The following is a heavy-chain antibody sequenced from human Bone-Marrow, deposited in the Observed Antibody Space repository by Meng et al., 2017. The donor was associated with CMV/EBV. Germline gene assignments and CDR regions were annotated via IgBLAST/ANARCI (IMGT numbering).Heavy chain of an antibody. V-gene: IGHV3-74*01. Sequence: GESLKISCAASGFTFSSYWMHWVRQAPGKGLVWVSRINTDGSGTTYADSVKGRFTISRDNAKDTLDLQMNSLRAEDTAVYFCARGYGSGSYRGDWGQGTLVTVSS. CDR3: ARGYGSGSYRGD. D-gene: IGHD3-10*01. CDR2: INTDGSGT. J-gene: IGHJ4*02. CDR1: GFTFSSYW.